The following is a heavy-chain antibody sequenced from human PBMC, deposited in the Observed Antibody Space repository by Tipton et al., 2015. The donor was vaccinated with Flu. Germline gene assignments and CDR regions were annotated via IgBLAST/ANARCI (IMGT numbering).Heavy chain of an antibody. J-gene: IGHJ4*02. Sequence: TLSLTCTVSGGSISSSSYHWGWIRQPPGMGLEWIGSVHYSGRTYQNPSLESRVTISVDTSKNQFSLKLIAVTAADTAVYFCAREGRNSGGLVYWGQGTLVTVSS. CDR3: AREGRNSGGLVY. CDR1: GGSISSSSYH. V-gene: IGHV4-39*07. CDR2: VHYSGRT. D-gene: IGHD1-26*01.